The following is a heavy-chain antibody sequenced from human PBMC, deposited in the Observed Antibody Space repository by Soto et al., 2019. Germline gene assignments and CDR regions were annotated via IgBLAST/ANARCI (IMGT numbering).Heavy chain of an antibody. J-gene: IGHJ4*02. CDR2: ISRDGSNK. D-gene: IGHD6-13*01. CDR3: AKGDRIAAAGHFDY. V-gene: IGHV3-30*18. Sequence: PGGSLRLSCAASGFTFSSYGMHWVRQAPGKGLEWVSVISRDGSNKYYADSVKGRFTISRDNSKNTLYLQMNSLRAEDTAVYYCAKGDRIAAAGHFDYWGQGTLVTVSS. CDR1: GFTFSSYG.